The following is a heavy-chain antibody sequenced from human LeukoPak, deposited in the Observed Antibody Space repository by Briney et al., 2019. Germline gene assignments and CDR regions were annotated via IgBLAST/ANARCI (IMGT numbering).Heavy chain of an antibody. V-gene: IGHV1-18*01. J-gene: IGHJ4*02. CDR2: ISAYNGNT. Sequence: ASVKVSCKASGYTFTSYGISWVRQAPGQGLEWMGWISAYNGNTNYAQKLQGRVTMTTDTSTSTAYMELRSLRSDDTAVYYCARDFYSSSWYGSDYWGQGTLVTVSS. CDR1: GYTFTSYG. CDR3: ARDFYSSSWYGSDY. D-gene: IGHD6-13*01.